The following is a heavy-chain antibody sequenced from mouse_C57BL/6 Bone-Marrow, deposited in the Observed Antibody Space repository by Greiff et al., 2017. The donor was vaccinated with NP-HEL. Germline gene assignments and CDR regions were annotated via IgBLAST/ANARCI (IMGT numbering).Heavy chain of an antibody. CDR3: AREVYYYGTPYYAMDY. J-gene: IGHJ4*01. CDR2: INPNNGGT. D-gene: IGHD1-1*01. CDR1: GYTFTDYN. Sequence: EVKLQESGPELVKPGASVKIPCKASGYTFTDYNMDWVKQSHGKSLEWIGDINPNNGGTIYNQKFKGKATLTVDKSSSTAYMELRSLTSEDTAVYYCAREVYYYGTPYYAMDYWGQGTSVTVSS. V-gene: IGHV1-18*01.